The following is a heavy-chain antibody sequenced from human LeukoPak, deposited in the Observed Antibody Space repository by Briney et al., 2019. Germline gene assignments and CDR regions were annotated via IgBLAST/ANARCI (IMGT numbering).Heavy chain of an antibody. D-gene: IGHD6-13*01. Sequence: SETLSLTCTVSGGSISSYYWSWIRQPPGKGLEWIGYIYYSGSTNYNPSLKSRVTISVDTSKNQFSLKLSSVTAADTAVYYRARAVGSSWYPEYFQHWGQGTLVTVSS. CDR2: IYYSGST. J-gene: IGHJ1*01. CDR3: ARAVGSSWYPEYFQH. CDR1: GGSISSYY. V-gene: IGHV4-59*01.